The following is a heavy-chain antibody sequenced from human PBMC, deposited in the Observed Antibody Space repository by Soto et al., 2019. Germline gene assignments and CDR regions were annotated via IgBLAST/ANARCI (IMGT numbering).Heavy chain of an antibody. J-gene: IGHJ4*02. D-gene: IGHD4-17*01. CDR3: ARSEATVLDC. Sequence: QVQLQESGPGLVKPSGTLSLTCTVSGGSMSSSNWWNWVRQPPGKGLEWIGETHHSGRTNYNPSLKSRVTLSVGKSKTHFSLKLSSAPAADTAVYYCARSEATVLDCWGQGTLVTVSS. CDR2: THHSGRT. V-gene: IGHV4-4*02. CDR1: GGSMSSSNW.